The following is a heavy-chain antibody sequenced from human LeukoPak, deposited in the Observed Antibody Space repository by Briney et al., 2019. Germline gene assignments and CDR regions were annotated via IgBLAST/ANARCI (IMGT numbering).Heavy chain of an antibody. J-gene: IGHJ4*02. CDR2: INTNTGNP. CDR3: ARDVALLNFDF. CDR1: GYTFSNYV. D-gene: IGHD2-8*02. V-gene: IGHV7-4-1*02. Sequence: ASVKVSCKASGYTFSNYVMNWVRQAPGQGLEWMGWINTNTGNPMYAQGITGRFAFSLDASVSTAYLQINSLEAEDTAMYYCARDVALLNFDFWGQGTLVTVSS.